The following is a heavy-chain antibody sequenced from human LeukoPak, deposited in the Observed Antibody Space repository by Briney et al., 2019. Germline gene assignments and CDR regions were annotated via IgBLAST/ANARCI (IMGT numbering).Heavy chain of an antibody. CDR3: ARINYYDRLWWFDP. J-gene: IGHJ5*02. Sequence: GGSLRLSCAASGFTFSSYWMSWVRQAPGKGPEWVANIKQDGSEKYYVDSVKGRFTISGDNAKTSLYLQMNSLRAEDTAVYYCARINYYDRLWWFDPWGQGTLVTVSS. D-gene: IGHD3-22*01. CDR2: IKQDGSEK. V-gene: IGHV3-7*01. CDR1: GFTFSSYW.